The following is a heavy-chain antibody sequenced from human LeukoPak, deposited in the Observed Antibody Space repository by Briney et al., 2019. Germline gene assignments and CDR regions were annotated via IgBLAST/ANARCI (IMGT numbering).Heavy chain of an antibody. J-gene: IGHJ4*02. Sequence: SETLSLTCTVSGGSISSSNYYWGWIRQPPGKGLECLGSIYYNGRTYYNPSLKSRVTISVDTSKNQFSLKLSSVTAADTAVYYCARGPTTVTRAFDYWGQGTLVTVSS. V-gene: IGHV4-39*07. D-gene: IGHD4-17*01. CDR1: GGSISSSNYY. CDR3: ARGPTTVTRAFDY. CDR2: IYYNGRT.